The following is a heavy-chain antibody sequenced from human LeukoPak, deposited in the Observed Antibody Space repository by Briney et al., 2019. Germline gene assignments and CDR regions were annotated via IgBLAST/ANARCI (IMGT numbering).Heavy chain of an antibody. CDR3: ARGSGGFDY. CDR2: INNPGTGT. D-gene: IGHD3-3*01. CDR1: GFTFSSYW. Sequence: GSLRLSCEASGFTFSSYWMHGVRQVPGKGLVWVAHINNPGTGTTYADAVKGRFTISRDNDKNTLYLQMNSLRADDTAIYYCARGSGGFDYWGQGTLITVSS. V-gene: IGHV3-74*01. J-gene: IGHJ4*02.